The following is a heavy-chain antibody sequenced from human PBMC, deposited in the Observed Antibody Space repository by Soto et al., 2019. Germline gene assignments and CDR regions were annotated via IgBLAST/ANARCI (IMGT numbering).Heavy chain of an antibody. CDR1: GFTVSSNS. Sequence: EVQLVESGGGLIQPGGSLRLSCAASGFTVSSNSMSWVRQAPGKGLVWVSVIYSGGSTYYADSVKGRFTISRDNAKNTLYRQMNSLRAEDTAVYYCPRLSKSGAHDYWGQGTLVTVSS. V-gene: IGHV3-53*01. CDR2: IYSGGST. CDR3: PRLSKSGAHDY. D-gene: IGHD3-10*01. J-gene: IGHJ4*02.